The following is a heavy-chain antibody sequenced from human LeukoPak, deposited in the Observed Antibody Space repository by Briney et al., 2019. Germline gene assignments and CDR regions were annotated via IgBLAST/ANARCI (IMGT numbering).Heavy chain of an antibody. D-gene: IGHD2-15*01. Sequence: QTGGSLRLSCAASGFTFSSYWMSWVRQAPGKGLEWVANIKQDGSEKYYVDSVKGRFTISRDNAKNSLYLQMNSLRAEDTAVYYCARDSDPFSGYYDYWGQGTLVTVSS. CDR2: IKQDGSEK. V-gene: IGHV3-7*01. J-gene: IGHJ4*02. CDR1: GFTFSSYW. CDR3: ARDSDPFSGYYDY.